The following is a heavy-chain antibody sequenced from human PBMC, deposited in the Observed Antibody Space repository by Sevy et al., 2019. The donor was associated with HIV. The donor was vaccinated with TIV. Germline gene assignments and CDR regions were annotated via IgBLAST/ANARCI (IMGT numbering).Heavy chain of an antibody. J-gene: IGHJ3*02. CDR1: GGTFSSYA. Sequence: ASVKVSCKASGGTFSSYAICWVRQAPGQGLEWMGGIIPIFGTANYAQKFQGRVTITADESTSTAYMELSSLRSEDTAVHYCARDAGSSSSWSDAFDIWGQGTMVTVSS. V-gene: IGHV1-69*13. CDR2: IIPIFGTA. CDR3: ARDAGSSSSWSDAFDI. D-gene: IGHD6-13*01.